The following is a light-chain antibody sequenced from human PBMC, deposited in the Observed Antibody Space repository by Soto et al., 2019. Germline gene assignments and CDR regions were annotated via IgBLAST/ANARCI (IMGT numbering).Light chain of an antibody. J-gene: IGLJ2*01. CDR1: SSDVGGFNY. CDR3: TSFAGSNNLGL. Sequence: QSALTQPASVSGSPGQSITISCTGTSSDVGGFNYVSWYQQHPDKAPKLMIYEVTDRPSGVSNRFSGSKSGNTASLTVSGLQPEDEADYYCTSFAGSNNLGLFGGGTKLTVL. V-gene: IGLV2-14*01. CDR2: EVT.